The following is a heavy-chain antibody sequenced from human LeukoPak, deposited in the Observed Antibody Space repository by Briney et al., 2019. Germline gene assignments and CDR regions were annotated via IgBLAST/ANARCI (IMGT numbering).Heavy chain of an antibody. D-gene: IGHD2-2*03. CDR1: GVSISSYY. J-gene: IGHJ3*02. V-gene: IGHV4-4*07. Sequence: SETLSLTCTVSGVSISSYYWSWIRQPAGKGLEWIGRIHTSGSTNYNPSLKSRVTMSVDTSKNQFSLNLNSVTAADTAVYYCAKSNGYGLIDIWGQGTMVTVSS. CDR2: IHTSGST. CDR3: AKSNGYGLIDI.